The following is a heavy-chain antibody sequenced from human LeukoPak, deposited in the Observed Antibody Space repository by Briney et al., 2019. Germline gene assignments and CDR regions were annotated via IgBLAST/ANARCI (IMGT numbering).Heavy chain of an antibody. V-gene: IGHV1-3*03. CDR3: ARARYESRIWPKSRYDYYHYMDV. J-gene: IGHJ6*03. CDR2: INAGNGNT. D-gene: IGHD3-22*01. CDR1: GYTFTTYT. Sequence: ASVKVSCKAFGYTFTTYTIHWVRRAPGQRLEWMGWINAGNGNTKYSQEFQDRVTITRDTSASTAYMELSSLRSEDMAVYYCARARYESRIWPKSRYDYYHYMDVWGKGTTVTVSS.